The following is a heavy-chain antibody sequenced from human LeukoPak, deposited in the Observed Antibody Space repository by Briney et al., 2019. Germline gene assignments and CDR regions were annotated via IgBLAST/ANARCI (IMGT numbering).Heavy chain of an antibody. CDR1: GYSFNTNW. V-gene: IGHV5-51*01. J-gene: IGHJ6*02. D-gene: IGHD3-16*02. Sequence: GESLKISCKGSGYSFNTNWIGWVRQMPGKGLEWMGIIYPGDSDTRYSPSFQGQVTISADKSISTAYLQWSSLKASDTAMYYCARQSALSVNYYYALDVWGQGTTVTVSS. CDR2: IYPGDSDT. CDR3: ARQSALSVNYYYALDV.